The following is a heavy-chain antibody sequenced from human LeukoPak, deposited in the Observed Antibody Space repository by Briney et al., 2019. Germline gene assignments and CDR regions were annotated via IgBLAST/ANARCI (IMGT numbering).Heavy chain of an antibody. J-gene: IGHJ4*02. CDR3: AKDSPYSNYGSSFDY. D-gene: IGHD4-11*01. Sequence: GGSRRLSCAASGFTFSSYAMSWVRQAPGKGLEWVSAISGSGGSTYYADSVKGRFTISRDNSKNTLYLQMNSLRAEDTAVYYCAKDSPYSNYGSSFDYWGQGTLVTVSS. V-gene: IGHV3-23*01. CDR2: ISGSGGST. CDR1: GFTFSSYA.